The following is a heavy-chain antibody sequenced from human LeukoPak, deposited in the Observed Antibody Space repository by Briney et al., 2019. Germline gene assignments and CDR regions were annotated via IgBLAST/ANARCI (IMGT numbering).Heavy chain of an antibody. D-gene: IGHD1-26*01. Sequence: GGSLRLSCATSGFTFSSYAMSWVRQAPGKGLEWVANINRDGSERYYVDSVKGRFTISRDDAKSSLYLQMNSLRAEDTAVYYCAKVGASAPYFDYWGQGALVTVSS. CDR3: AKVGASAPYFDY. J-gene: IGHJ4*02. V-gene: IGHV3-7*03. CDR1: GFTFSSYA. CDR2: INRDGSER.